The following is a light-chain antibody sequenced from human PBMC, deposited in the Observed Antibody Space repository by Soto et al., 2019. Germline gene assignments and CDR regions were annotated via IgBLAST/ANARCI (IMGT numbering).Light chain of an antibody. CDR2: GAT. CDR1: QGISNY. Sequence: ATQMTQSPSSLSASVGDRVTISCRASQGISNYLAWYQQRPGKAPKLLIFGATTLQSGVPSRFGASGSGPDFTLTISSLQPEDFATYYCLQDYNYPWTFGQGTKVEIK. V-gene: IGKV1-6*01. CDR3: LQDYNYPWT. J-gene: IGKJ1*01.